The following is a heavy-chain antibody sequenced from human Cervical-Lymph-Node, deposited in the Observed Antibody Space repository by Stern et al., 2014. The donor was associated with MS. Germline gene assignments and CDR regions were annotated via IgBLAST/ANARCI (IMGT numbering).Heavy chain of an antibody. Sequence: VQLVESGGGLVQPGGSLRLSRVASGFTFSDYGMSWVRQAPGKGLEWVSYISKSGGTIYSADSVRGRLTMSRDNAKNSLFLQLNSLKNEDTAVYYCAGSGYPFYYFDYWGRGILVTVSS. J-gene: IGHJ4*02. V-gene: IGHV3-48*02. CDR2: ISKSGGTI. CDR3: AGSGYPFYYFDY. CDR1: GFTFSDYG. D-gene: IGHD3-3*01.